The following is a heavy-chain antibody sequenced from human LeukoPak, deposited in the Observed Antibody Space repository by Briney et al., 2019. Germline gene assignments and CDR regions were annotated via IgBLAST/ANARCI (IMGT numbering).Heavy chain of an antibody. V-gene: IGHV3-33*01. CDR3: ARDSIVVVTASSPNPPFDY. D-gene: IGHD2-21*02. J-gene: IGHJ4*02. CDR1: GFTFSSYG. Sequence: GGSLRLSCAASGFTFSSYGVHWVRQAPGKGLEWVAVIWYDGSNKYYADSVKGRFTISRDNSKNTLYLQMNSLRAEDTAVYYCARDSIVVVTASSPNPPFDYWGQGTLVTVSS. CDR2: IWYDGSNK.